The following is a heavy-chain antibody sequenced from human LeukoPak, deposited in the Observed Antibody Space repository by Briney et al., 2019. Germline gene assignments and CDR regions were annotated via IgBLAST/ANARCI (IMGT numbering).Heavy chain of an antibody. Sequence: GGSLRLSCAAFGFTFDDYAMHWVRQAPGKGLEWVSGISWNSGSIGYADSVKGRFTISRDNAKNSLYLQMNSLRAEDTALYYCAKAVYSGYYYGWFDPWGQGTLVTVSS. CDR1: GFTFDDYA. J-gene: IGHJ5*02. CDR3: AKAVYSGYYYGWFDP. D-gene: IGHD3-22*01. V-gene: IGHV3-9*01. CDR2: ISWNSGSI.